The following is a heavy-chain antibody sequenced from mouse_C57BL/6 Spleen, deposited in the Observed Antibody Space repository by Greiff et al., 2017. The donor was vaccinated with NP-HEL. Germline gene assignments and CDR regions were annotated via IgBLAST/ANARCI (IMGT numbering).Heavy chain of an antibody. CDR1: GYTFTSYG. V-gene: IGHV1-81*01. CDR2: IYPRSGNT. Sequence: QVQLQQSGAELARPGASVKLSCKASGYTFTSYGISWVKQRTGQGLEWIGEIYPRSGNTYYNEKFKGKATLTADKSSSTAYMELRSLTSEDSAVYFRARGENPPWFAYWGQGTLVTVSA. CDR3: ARGENPPWFAY. J-gene: IGHJ3*01.